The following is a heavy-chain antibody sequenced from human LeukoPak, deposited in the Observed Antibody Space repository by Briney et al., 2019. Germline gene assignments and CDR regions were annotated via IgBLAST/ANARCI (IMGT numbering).Heavy chain of an antibody. Sequence: SETLSLTSTVSGGSISSSSYYWGWIRQPPGKGLEWIGSIYYSGSTYYNPSLKSRVTISVDTSKNQFSLKLSSVTAADTAVYYCARQRYCSSTSCSYGDWFDPWGQGTLVTVSS. CDR3: ARQRYCSSTSCSYGDWFDP. D-gene: IGHD2-2*01. V-gene: IGHV4-39*01. CDR2: IYYSGST. CDR1: GGSISSSSYY. J-gene: IGHJ5*02.